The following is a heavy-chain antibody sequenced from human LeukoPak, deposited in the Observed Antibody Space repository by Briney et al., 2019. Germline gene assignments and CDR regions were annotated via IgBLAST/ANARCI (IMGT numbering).Heavy chain of an antibody. V-gene: IGHV3-23*01. CDR2: ISGSGAAT. D-gene: IGHD6-19*01. CDR3: AKAVSAYYFDY. Sequence: GGSLRLSCAASGFTFSSYAMTWVRQAPGKGLEWVSAISGSGAATYYADSVRGRFTFSRDNPKNTLYLQMNSLRAEDTAVYYCAKAVSAYYFDYWGQGTLVTVSS. CDR1: GFTFSSYA. J-gene: IGHJ4*02.